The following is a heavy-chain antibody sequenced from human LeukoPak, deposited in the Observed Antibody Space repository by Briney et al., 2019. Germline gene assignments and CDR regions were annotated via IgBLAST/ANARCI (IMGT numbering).Heavy chain of an antibody. CDR3: AKEGRSLQTY. Sequence: GGSLRLSCAASGFMFSSNWMSWVRLAPGKGLEWVANIKEDGTETYYVDSVKGRFTISRVNAKNSLYLQVNSLRVEDTAVYYCAKEGRSLQTYWGQGTLVTVSS. J-gene: IGHJ4*02. D-gene: IGHD5-24*01. V-gene: IGHV3-7*03. CDR1: GFMFSSNW. CDR2: IKEDGTET.